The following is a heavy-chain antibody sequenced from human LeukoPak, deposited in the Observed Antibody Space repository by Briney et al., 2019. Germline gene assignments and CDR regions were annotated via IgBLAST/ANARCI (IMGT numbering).Heavy chain of an antibody. CDR3: ARDKSLLYYYYYMDV. CDR1: GFTFSDYY. J-gene: IGHJ6*03. CDR2: ISSSGSTI. V-gene: IGHV3-11*04. Sequence: GGSLRLSCAASGFTFSDYYMSWIRQAPGKGLEWVSYISSSGSTIYYADSVKGRFTISRDNAKNSLYLQMNSLRAEDTAVYYCARDKSLLYYYYYMDVWGKGTTVTVSS.